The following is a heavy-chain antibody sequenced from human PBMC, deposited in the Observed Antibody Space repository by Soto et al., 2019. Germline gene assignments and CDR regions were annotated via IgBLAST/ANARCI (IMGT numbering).Heavy chain of an antibody. J-gene: IGHJ3*02. CDR1: VGSISSSSYY. V-gene: IGHV4-39*07. CDR2: IYYSGST. D-gene: IGHD5-12*01. CDR3: ARAERGVVATIIDAFDI. Sequence: AETLSLTCTVSVGSISSSSYYWFWIRHPPGKGLEWIGSIYYSGSTYYNPSLKSRVTISVDTSKNQFSLKLSSVTAADTAVYYCARAERGVVATIIDAFDIWGQGTMVTVSS.